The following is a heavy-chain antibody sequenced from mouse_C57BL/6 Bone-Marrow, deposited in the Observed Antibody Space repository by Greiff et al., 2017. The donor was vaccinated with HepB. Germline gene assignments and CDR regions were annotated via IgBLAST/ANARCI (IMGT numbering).Heavy chain of an antibody. CDR1: GFNFKDDY. J-gene: IGHJ2*01. CDR3: TFYGYYPCFDY. D-gene: IGHD2-3*01. Sequence: VQLKESGAELVRPGASVKLSCTASGFNFKDDYMHWVKQRPEQGLEWIGGIDPENGDTESASKFQGKATITADTSSNTAYLQLSSLTSEDTAVYYCTFYGYYPCFDYWGQGTTLTVSS. CDR2: IDPENGDT. V-gene: IGHV14-4*01.